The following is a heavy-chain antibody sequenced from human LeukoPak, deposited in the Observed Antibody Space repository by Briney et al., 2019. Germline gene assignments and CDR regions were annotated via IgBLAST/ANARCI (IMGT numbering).Heavy chain of an antibody. CDR3: AKTVWSRLAAGLDS. CDR1: GGSLSGSSYY. V-gene: IGHV4-39*01. D-gene: IGHD2-21*02. Sequence: PSDTLSPTPSVSGGSLSGSSYYSGWIRQPPQKRLEWIGNIYYRGSTYYNPSLKSRVTMSIDTSKNQFSLKVNSVTATDTAVYYCAKTVWSRLAAGLDSWGQGTLVTVSS. J-gene: IGHJ4*02. CDR2: IYYRGST.